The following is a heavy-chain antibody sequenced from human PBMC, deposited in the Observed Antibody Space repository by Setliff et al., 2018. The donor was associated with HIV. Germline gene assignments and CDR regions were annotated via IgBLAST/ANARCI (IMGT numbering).Heavy chain of an antibody. V-gene: IGHV4-59*01. J-gene: IGHJ4*02. Sequence: KASETLSLTCSVSGGSFSGYYWSWIRQPPGKGLEWIGYIYIYNSGSTNYNPSLTSRVTISADTSRNQFSLKLTSVTAADTAIYYCARGVNFDYWGQGTQVTVPQ. D-gene: IGHD3-3*01. CDR3: ARGVNFDY. CDR1: GGSFSGYY. CDR2: IYIYNSGST.